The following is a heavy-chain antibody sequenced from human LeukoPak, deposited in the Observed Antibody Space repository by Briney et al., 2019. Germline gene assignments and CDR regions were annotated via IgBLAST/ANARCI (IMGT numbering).Heavy chain of an antibody. CDR3: AREGIAVAGSLFDY. D-gene: IGHD6-19*01. Sequence: GGSLRLSCAASGFTFSSYWMSWVCQAPGKGLEWVANIKQDGSEKYYVDSVKGRFTISRDNAKNSLYLQMNSLRAEDTAVYYCAREGIAVAGSLFDYWGQGTLVTVSS. V-gene: IGHV3-7*01. CDR1: GFTFSSYW. J-gene: IGHJ4*02. CDR2: IKQDGSEK.